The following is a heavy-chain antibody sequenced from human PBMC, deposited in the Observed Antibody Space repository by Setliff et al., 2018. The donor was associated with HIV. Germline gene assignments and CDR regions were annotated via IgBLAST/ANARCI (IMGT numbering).Heavy chain of an antibody. CDR1: GGSISSNSYY. CDR2: IYYSGST. J-gene: IGHJ4*02. CDR3: ARSYCSSTSCSYYFDY. D-gene: IGHD2-2*01. Sequence: PSETLSLTCTVSGGSISSNSYYWGWIRQPPGKGLEWIGSIYYSGSTYYNPSLKSRVTMSVDTSNNQFSLKLSSVTAADTAVYHCARSYCSSTSCSYYFDYWGQGTLVTVSS. V-gene: IGHV4-39*07.